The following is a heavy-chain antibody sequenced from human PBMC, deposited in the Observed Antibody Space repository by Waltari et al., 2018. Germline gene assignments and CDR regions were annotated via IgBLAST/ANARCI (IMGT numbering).Heavy chain of an antibody. Sequence: EVQLLESGGGLVQPGGSLRLSCAASGFTFSSHAMSWVRQAPGTGLEWVYTITGSGISKYYADSGKGPFTVSRDNSKDTLALQMNSLRAEDTALYYCAKYRDGELLRDMEVWGKGTTVTISS. J-gene: IGHJ6*03. CDR1: GFTFSSHA. D-gene: IGHD3-10*01. CDR3: AKYRDGELLRDMEV. V-gene: IGHV3-23*01. CDR2: ITGSGISK.